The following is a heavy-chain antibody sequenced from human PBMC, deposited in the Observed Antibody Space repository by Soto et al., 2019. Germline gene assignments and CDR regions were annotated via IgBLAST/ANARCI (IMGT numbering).Heavy chain of an antibody. D-gene: IGHD2-8*01. CDR2: MNPNSGNT. V-gene: IGHV1-8*01. CDR3: ARGRNIVLMVYAIDDAFDI. CDR1: GYTFTSYD. J-gene: IGHJ3*02. Sequence: GTSVKVSCKASGYTFTSYDINWVRQATGQGLEWMGWMNPNSGNTGYAQKFQGRVTMTRNTSISTAYMELSSLRSEDTAVYYCARGRNIVLMVYAIDDAFDIWGQGTMVPSPQ.